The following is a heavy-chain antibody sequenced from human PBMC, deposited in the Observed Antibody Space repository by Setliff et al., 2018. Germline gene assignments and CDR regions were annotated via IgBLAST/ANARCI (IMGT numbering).Heavy chain of an antibody. CDR3: SRFGLYYEAVYGGGDYYYYGMDV. CDR1: GYTLTELS. Sequence: ASVKVSCKVSGYTLTELSMHWVRQAPGKGLEWMGGFDPEDGETIYAQKVQGRVTMTTDTSTGTIYMELRSLRADDTAVYYCSRFGLYYEAVYGGGDYYYYGMDVWGQGTTVTVSS. V-gene: IGHV1-24*01. J-gene: IGHJ6*02. CDR2: FDPEDGET. D-gene: IGHD3-16*01.